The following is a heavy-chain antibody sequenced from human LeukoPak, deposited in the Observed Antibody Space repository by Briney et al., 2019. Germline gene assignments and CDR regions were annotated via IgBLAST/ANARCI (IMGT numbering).Heavy chain of an antibody. CDR1: GFTFSNAW. CDR3: AKNAPYYYSSGSFLGGRVADY. J-gene: IGHJ4*02. V-gene: IGHV3-23*01. CDR2: ISGSGGST. D-gene: IGHD3-10*01. Sequence: GGSLRLSCAASGFTFSNAWMSWVRQAPGKGLEWVSAISGSGGSTYHADSVKGRFTISRDNSKNTLYLQMNSLRAEDTAVYYCAKNAPYYYSSGSFLGGRVADYWGQGTLVTVSS.